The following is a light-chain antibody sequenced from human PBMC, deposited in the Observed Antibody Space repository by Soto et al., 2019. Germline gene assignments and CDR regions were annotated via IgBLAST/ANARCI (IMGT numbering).Light chain of an antibody. Sequence: ETVFTQSPVTLSLSPGERATLSCRASQTIRSNYLAWYRQTPGQAPRLLIYGASNRATGIADRFSGSGSGTDFTLIISRLEPEDFALYYCQQYGSSPWTFGQGTKVEIK. CDR1: QTIRSNY. CDR3: QQYGSSPWT. V-gene: IGKV3-20*01. J-gene: IGKJ1*01. CDR2: GAS.